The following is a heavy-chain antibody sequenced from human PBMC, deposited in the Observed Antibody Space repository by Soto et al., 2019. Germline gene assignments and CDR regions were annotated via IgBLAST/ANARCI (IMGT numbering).Heavy chain of an antibody. J-gene: IGHJ5*02. V-gene: IGHV1-69*01. Sequence: QVQLVQSGAEVKKPGSSVKVSCKASGGTFNSYTITWVRQAPGQGLEWMGGITPIFGRTNYAQKFQDRVTITADESTNTAYMELRDLTSDDTAVYYCASHDPGARFDPWGQGTLVIVSS. CDR3: ASHDPGARFDP. CDR1: GGTFNSYT. D-gene: IGHD1-1*01. CDR2: ITPIFGRT.